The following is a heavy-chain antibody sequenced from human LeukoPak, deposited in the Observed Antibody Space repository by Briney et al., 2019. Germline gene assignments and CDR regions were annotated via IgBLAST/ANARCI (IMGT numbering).Heavy chain of an antibody. V-gene: IGHV3-30*04. CDR2: ISYDGSNK. Sequence: GGSLRPSCAASGFTFSSYAMHWVRQAPGKGLEWVAVISYDGSNKYYADSVKGRFTISRDNSKNTLYLQMNSLRAEDTAVYYCARELYGSGSYSLDYWGQGTLVTVSS. J-gene: IGHJ4*02. CDR3: ARELYGSGSYSLDY. CDR1: GFTFSSYA. D-gene: IGHD3-10*01.